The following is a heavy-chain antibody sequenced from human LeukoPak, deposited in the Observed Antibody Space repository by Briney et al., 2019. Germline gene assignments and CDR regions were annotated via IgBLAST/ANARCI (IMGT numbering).Heavy chain of an antibody. Sequence: GGSLRLSCAASGFTFSSYGMSWVRQAPGKGLEWVSAISGGGGTTYYADSVKGRFTISRDNSKNTLYLQMNGLRAEDTAVYYCAREISGEGFDYWGQGTLVTVSS. J-gene: IGHJ4*02. CDR1: GFTFSSYG. CDR2: ISGGGGTT. V-gene: IGHV3-23*01. D-gene: IGHD7-27*01. CDR3: AREISGEGFDY.